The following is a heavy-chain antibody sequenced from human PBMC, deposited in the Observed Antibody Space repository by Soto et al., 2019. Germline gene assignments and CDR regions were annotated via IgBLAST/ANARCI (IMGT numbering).Heavy chain of an antibody. D-gene: IGHD5-18*01. CDR1: GGTFSSYA. J-gene: IGHJ3*02. CDR3: ARGPGYSYGPHAFDI. Sequence: SVRVSCKASGGTFSSYAISWVRQAPGQGLEWMGGIIPIFGTANYAQKFQGRVTITADKSTSTAYMELSSLRSEDTAVYYCARGPGYSYGPHAFDIWGQGTMVTVSS. CDR2: IIPIFGTA. V-gene: IGHV1-69*06.